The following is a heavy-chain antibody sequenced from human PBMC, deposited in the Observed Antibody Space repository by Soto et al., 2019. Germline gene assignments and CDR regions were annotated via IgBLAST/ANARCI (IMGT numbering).Heavy chain of an antibody. V-gene: IGHV3-30*18. CDR2: ISYDGSNK. CDR3: EKDSRPS. J-gene: IGHJ4*02. Sequence: GGSLRLSCAASGFTFSSYSMNWVRQAPGKGLEWVAVISYDGSNKYYADSVKGRFTISRDNSKNTLYLQMNSLRAEDTAVYYCEKDSRPSWGQGTLVTVSS. CDR1: GFTFSSYS.